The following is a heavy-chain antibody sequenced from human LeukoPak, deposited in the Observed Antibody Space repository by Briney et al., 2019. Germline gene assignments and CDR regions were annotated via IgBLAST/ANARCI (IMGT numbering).Heavy chain of an antibody. J-gene: IGHJ4*02. Sequence: ASVKVSCKASGYTFTGYYMHWVRQAPGQGREWMGWINPNSGGTNYAQKFQGRVTMTRDTSISTAYMELSRLRSDDTAVYYCAREDTLWYYFDYWGQGDLVTVSS. V-gene: IGHV1-2*02. D-gene: IGHD2-8*02. CDR1: GYTFTGYY. CDR3: AREDTLWYYFDY. CDR2: INPNSGGT.